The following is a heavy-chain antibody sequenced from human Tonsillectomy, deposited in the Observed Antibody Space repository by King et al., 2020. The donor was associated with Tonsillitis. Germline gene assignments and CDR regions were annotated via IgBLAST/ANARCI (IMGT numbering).Heavy chain of an antibody. D-gene: IGHD1-1*01. J-gene: IGHJ6*02. CDR1: GYTFTSYD. Sequence: VQLVQSGAEVKKPGASVKVSCKASGYTFTSYDINWGRQATGKGLEWMGWMNPNSVYTGYAQKSQGRVTMTRNTSISTAYMELSSLRSEDTAVYYCAREGDWNDDPDYYYYSMDVWGQGTTVTVSS. CDR2: MNPNSVYT. V-gene: IGHV1-8*01. CDR3: AREGDWNDDPDYYYYSMDV.